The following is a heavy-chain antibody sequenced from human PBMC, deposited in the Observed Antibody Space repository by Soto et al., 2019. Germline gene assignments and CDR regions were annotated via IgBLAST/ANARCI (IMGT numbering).Heavy chain of an antibody. J-gene: IGHJ4*02. CDR2: ISYDGSNK. Sequence: QVQLVESGGGVVQPGRSLRLSCAASGFTFSSYGMHWVRQAPGKGLEWVAVISYDGSNKYYADSVKGRFTISRDNSKNTLYLQMNRLRAEDTAVYYCAKDRAAPWRYWGPGTLVTVSS. D-gene: IGHD6-6*01. CDR3: AKDRAAPWRY. CDR1: GFTFSSYG. V-gene: IGHV3-30*18.